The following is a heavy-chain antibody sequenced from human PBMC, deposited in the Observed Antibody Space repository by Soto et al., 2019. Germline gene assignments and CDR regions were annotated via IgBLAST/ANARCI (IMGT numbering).Heavy chain of an antibody. J-gene: IGHJ4*02. CDR2: IYYSGST. Sequence: SETLSLTCTVSGGSISSYYGSWIRQPPGKGLEWIGYIYYSGSTNYNPSLKSRVTISVDTSKNQFSLNLSSVTAADTAVYYCASSSAWYIYDSWGPGTLVTVSS. CDR1: GGSISSYY. V-gene: IGHV4-59*01. D-gene: IGHD6-13*01. CDR3: ASSSAWYIYDS.